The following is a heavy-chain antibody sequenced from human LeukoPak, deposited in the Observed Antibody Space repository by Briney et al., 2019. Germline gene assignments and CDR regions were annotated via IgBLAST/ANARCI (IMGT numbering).Heavy chain of an antibody. J-gene: IGHJ4*02. CDR1: GGSFSGYY. CDR3: ARGRIQYSSSSARADY. D-gene: IGHD6-6*01. Sequence: PSETLSLTCAVYGGSFSGYYWSWIRQPPGKGLEWIGEINHSGSTNYNPSLKSRVTISVDTSKNQFSLKLSSVTAADTAVYYCARGRIQYSSSSARADYWGQGTLVTVSS. V-gene: IGHV4-34*01. CDR2: INHSGST.